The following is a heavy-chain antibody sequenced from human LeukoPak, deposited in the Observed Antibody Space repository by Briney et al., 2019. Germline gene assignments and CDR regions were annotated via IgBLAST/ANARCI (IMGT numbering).Heavy chain of an antibody. CDR1: GFTFSSYW. V-gene: IGHV3-74*01. CDR2: INSDGAST. D-gene: IGHD1-1*01. CDR3: AGTSTGNAIDM. J-gene: IGHJ3*02. Sequence: GGSLRLPCVASGFTFSSYWLHWVRQAPGKRLVWVSRINSDGASTSHADSVKGRLTISRDNAKNTLYLHMSRLRVEDTAVYYCAGTSTGNAIDMWGQGTMVTVSS.